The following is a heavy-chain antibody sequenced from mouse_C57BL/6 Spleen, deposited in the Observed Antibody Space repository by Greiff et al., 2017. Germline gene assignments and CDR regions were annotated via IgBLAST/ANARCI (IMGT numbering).Heavy chain of an antibody. CDR2: INPNNGGT. D-gene: IGHD1-1*01. Sequence: EVQLQQSGPELVKPGASVKMSCKASGYTFTDYNMHWVKQSHGKSLEWIGYINPNNGGTSYNQKFKGKATLTVNKSSSTAYMELRSLTSEDSAVYYCGITTVVDRYFDVWGTGTTVTVSS. V-gene: IGHV1-22*01. CDR1: GYTFTDYN. CDR3: GITTVVDRYFDV. J-gene: IGHJ1*03.